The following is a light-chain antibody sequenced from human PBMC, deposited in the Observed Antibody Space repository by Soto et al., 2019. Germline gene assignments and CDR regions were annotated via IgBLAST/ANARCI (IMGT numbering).Light chain of an antibody. J-gene: IGKJ1*01. Sequence: DIQMTQSPSSLSASVGDRVTITCRASQSITYWLAWYQQKPGRAPKLLIYDVFNLQSGVPSRFSGSGSGTEFTLTISSLQPDDFATYYCQQYNSYSPTFGQGTKVDIK. CDR1: QSITYW. V-gene: IGKV1-5*01. CDR3: QQYNSYSPT. CDR2: DVF.